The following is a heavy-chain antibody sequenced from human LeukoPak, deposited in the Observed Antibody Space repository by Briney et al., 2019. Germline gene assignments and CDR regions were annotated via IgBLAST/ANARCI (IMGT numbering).Heavy chain of an antibody. CDR1: GYSFTSYW. Sequence: GESLKISCKGSGYSFTSYWIGWVRQMPGKGLEWMGIIYPGDSDTRYSPSFQGQVTISADKSISTAYLQWSSLKASDTAMYYCARHRRYSGSHRYMDVWGKGTTVTVSS. CDR3: ARHRRYSGSHRYMDV. CDR2: IYPGDSDT. J-gene: IGHJ6*03. D-gene: IGHD1-26*01. V-gene: IGHV5-51*01.